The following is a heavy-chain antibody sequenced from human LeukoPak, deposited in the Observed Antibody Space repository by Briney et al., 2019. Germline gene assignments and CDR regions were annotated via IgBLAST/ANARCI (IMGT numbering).Heavy chain of an antibody. D-gene: IGHD4-17*01. V-gene: IGHV3-13*01. Sequence: GGSLRLSCAASGFTFSSYDMRWVRQATGKGLEWVSAIGTAGDTYYPGSVKGRFTISRENAKNSLYLQMNSLRAGDTAVYYCARVGDDYGDNGRAFDIWGQGTMVTVSS. CDR2: IGTAGDT. J-gene: IGHJ3*02. CDR1: GFTFSSYD. CDR3: ARVGDDYGDNGRAFDI.